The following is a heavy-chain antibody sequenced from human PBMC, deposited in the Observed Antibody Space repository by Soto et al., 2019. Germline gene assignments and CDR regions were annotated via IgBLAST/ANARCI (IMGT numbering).Heavy chain of an antibody. Sequence: SETLSLTCSVSGASVSSSGYHWGWIRQPPGKGLEWIASISYGGSAYYNPSLKSRVTISVDTSKNQFSLKLTSVTAADTAVFYCAVGLGITGAFDIWGQGTVVTVSS. J-gene: IGHJ3*02. D-gene: IGHD7-27*01. CDR1: GASVSSSGYH. CDR3: AVGLGITGAFDI. CDR2: ISYGGSA. V-gene: IGHV4-39*01.